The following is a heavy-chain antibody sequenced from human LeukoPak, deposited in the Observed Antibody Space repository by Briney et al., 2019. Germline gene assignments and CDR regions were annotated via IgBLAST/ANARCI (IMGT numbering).Heavy chain of an antibody. CDR3: AKDRGRVNWFDP. CDR1: GFTFSGSA. V-gene: IGHV3-73*01. CDR2: IRSKAD. J-gene: IGHJ5*02. Sequence: PGGSLRLSCAASGFTFSGSAIHWVRQASGKGLEWVGRIRSKADYAASVKGKFTISRDDSKNTAYLQMNSLRAEDTAVYYCAKDRGRVNWFDPWGQGTLVTVSS.